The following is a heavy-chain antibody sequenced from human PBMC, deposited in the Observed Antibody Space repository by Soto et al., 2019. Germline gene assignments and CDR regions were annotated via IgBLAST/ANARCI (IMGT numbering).Heavy chain of an antibody. CDR3: ARHGSYYDSSGYGRGDY. D-gene: IGHD3-22*01. CDR2: VYPGDSDT. CDR1: GYSFTSYW. J-gene: IGHJ4*02. Sequence: GESLKISCKASGYSFTSYWIGWVRQMPGKGLEWMGIVYPGDSDTRYSPSFQGQVTISADKSISTAYLQWSSLKASDTAMYYCARHGSYYDSSGYGRGDYWGQGTLVTAPQ. V-gene: IGHV5-51*01.